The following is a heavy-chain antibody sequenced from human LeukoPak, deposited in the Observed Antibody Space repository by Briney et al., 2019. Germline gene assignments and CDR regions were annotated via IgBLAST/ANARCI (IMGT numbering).Heavy chain of an antibody. J-gene: IGHJ5*02. CDR1: GFTFRNYW. CDR2: IKQDGSEK. D-gene: IGHD1-1*01. V-gene: IGHV3-7*01. CDR3: ATSPRGTGHR. Sequence: GGSLRLSCAASGFTFRNYWMHWVRQAPGAGLELVANIKQDGSEKYYVDSVKGRFTISRDNARNSLDLQMNSLSGEDSAVYYCATSPRGTGHRWGQGTLVTVSS.